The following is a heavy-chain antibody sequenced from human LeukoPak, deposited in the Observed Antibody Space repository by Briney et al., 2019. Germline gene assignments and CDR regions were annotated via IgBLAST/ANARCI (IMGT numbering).Heavy chain of an antibody. CDR2: LHPGGRT. Sequence: QPGGSLRLSCAVSGLAVNSNYMSWVRQAPGQGLEWVSLLHPGGRTYYADSVKGRFTIFRDNAKNTLHLQMDSLGVEDTAVYYCARDAGGGYDSYGLDVWGQGTTVTVAS. CDR3: ARDAGGGYDSYGLDV. CDR1: GLAVNSNY. V-gene: IGHV3-53*05. D-gene: IGHD5-12*01. J-gene: IGHJ6*02.